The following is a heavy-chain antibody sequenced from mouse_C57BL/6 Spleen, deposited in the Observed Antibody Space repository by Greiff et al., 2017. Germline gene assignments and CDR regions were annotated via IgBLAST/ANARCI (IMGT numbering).Heavy chain of an antibody. V-gene: IGHV1-53*01. CDR1: GYTFTIYW. Sequence: VQLQQPGTELVKPGASVKLSCKASGYTFTIYWLHWVKQRPGQGLAWIGNINPRNGGTNYNEKFKSKATLTVDKSSSTAYMQLSSLTSEDSAVYYCARWGESYYGYDWFADWGQGTLVT. J-gene: IGHJ3*01. D-gene: IGHD2-2*01. CDR3: ARWGESYYGYDWFAD. CDR2: INPRNGGT.